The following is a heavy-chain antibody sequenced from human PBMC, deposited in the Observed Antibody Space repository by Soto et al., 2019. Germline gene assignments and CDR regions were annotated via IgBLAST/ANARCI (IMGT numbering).Heavy chain of an antibody. CDR2: MSGVGTTT. J-gene: IGHJ4*01. Sequence: QLLQSGGGLAQPGGSLRLSCITSGFTFGNYAMGGVRQTPWKGVEWVSVMSGVGTTTHYSDSVHGRFTISRDASTHTLYLEMTSLRVEYTAVYYCAKALIYSRPFDLWGHGVPVSVSA. CDR3: AKALIYSRPFDL. V-gene: IGHV3-23*01. CDR1: GFTFGNYA. D-gene: IGHD4-4*01.